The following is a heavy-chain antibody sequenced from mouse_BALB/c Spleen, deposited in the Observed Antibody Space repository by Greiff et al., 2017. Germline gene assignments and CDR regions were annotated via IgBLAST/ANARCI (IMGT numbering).Heavy chain of an antibody. Sequence: QVQLKQSGPGLVAPPQSLSITCTVSGFSLTGYGLNWVRQPPGKGLEWLGMIWGDGSTDYNSALKSRLSISKDNSKSQVFLKMNSLQTDDTARYYCARDPPLYGNAMDYWGQGTSVTVSS. CDR2: IWGDGST. D-gene: IGHD1-1*01. V-gene: IGHV2-6-7*01. CDR1: GFSLTGYG. J-gene: IGHJ4*01. CDR3: ARDPPLYGNAMDY.